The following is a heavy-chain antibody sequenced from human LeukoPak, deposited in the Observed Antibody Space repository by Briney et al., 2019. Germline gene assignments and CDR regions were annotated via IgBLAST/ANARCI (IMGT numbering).Heavy chain of an antibody. V-gene: IGHV1-18*04. Sequence: GASVKVSCKASGYTFTSYGISWVRQAPGQGLEWMGWISDYNGNTNYAQKLQGRVTMTTDTSTSTAYMELRSLRSDDTAVYYCARDGSPYYYCSGSYNWFDPWGQGTLVTVSS. D-gene: IGHD3-10*01. CDR3: ARDGSPYYYCSGSYNWFDP. CDR1: GYTFTSYG. CDR2: ISDYNGNT. J-gene: IGHJ5*02.